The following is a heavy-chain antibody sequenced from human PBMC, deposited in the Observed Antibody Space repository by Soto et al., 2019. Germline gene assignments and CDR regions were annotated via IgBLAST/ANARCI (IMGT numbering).Heavy chain of an antibody. J-gene: IGHJ4*02. CDR3: AKDPFGDLSYYPDF. CDR2: ISGSGSTT. Sequence: EVHLLESGGGLVQPGGSLRLSCAASGFSFSSYAMTWVRQAPGKGLEWVSSISGSGSTTYFADSVKGRFTISRDNSKDTLFLQMDSLSADDTALYYCAKDPFGDLSYYPDFWGQGTLVTVSS. V-gene: IGHV3-23*01. CDR1: GFSFSSYA. D-gene: IGHD3-10*01.